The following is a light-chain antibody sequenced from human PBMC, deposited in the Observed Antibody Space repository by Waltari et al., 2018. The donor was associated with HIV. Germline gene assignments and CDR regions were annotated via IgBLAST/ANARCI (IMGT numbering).Light chain of an antibody. CDR3: AAWDDSLRGV. V-gene: IGLV1-47*01. Sequence: QSVLTQPPSASGTPGQRVTISCSGSSSNIESNYVYWYQQLPGPAPKLLIYRNNQRPSGGPDRFSGSKAGTSASLAISGRRSEDEAEYYCAAWDDSLRGVFGGGTKLTVL. J-gene: IGLJ2*01. CDR2: RNN. CDR1: SSNIESNY.